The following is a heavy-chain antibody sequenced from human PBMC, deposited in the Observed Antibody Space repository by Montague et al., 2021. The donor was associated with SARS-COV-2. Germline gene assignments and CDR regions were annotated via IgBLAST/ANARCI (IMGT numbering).Heavy chain of an antibody. CDR2: ISYDGSNK. V-gene: IGHV3-30-3*01. CDR3: ARGLTYWYFDL. CDR1: GFTFSSYA. Sequence: SRSLSLAAPGFTFSSYAMHWVRQAPGKGLEWVAVISYDGSNKYYADSVKGRFTISRDNSKNTLYLQMNSLRAEDTAVYYCARGLTYWYFDLWGRGTLVTVSS. J-gene: IGHJ2*01. D-gene: IGHD3-9*01.